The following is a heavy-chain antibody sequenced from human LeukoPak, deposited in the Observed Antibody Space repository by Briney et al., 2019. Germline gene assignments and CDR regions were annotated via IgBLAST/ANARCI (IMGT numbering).Heavy chain of an antibody. V-gene: IGHV4-4*07. J-gene: IGHJ3*02. D-gene: IGHD3-22*01. Sequence: SETLSLTCTVSGGSISSYYWSWIRQPAGRGLAWIGHIYSSGSTNYNPSLKSRVTMSVDTSTNQFSLKLSSVTAADSAVYYCARQYYASSDAFDIWGQGTMVTVSS. CDR3: ARQYYASSDAFDI. CDR1: GGSISSYY. CDR2: IYSSGST.